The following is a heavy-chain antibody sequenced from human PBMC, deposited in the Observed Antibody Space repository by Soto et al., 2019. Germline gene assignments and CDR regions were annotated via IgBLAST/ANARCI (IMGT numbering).Heavy chain of an antibody. Sequence: EVQLLEYGGGLVQPGGSLRLSCAASGFTFSNYVMSWVSQAPGKGLEWVSSVSNSGSNTYYAESVKGRVTISRDNSNNTLYLQMNSLRAEDTALYYCARRGRTLPHYSYYMDVWGKGTTVTVSS. CDR2: VSNSGSNT. V-gene: IGHV3-23*01. CDR3: ARRGRTLPHYSYYMDV. J-gene: IGHJ6*03. CDR1: GFTFSNYV.